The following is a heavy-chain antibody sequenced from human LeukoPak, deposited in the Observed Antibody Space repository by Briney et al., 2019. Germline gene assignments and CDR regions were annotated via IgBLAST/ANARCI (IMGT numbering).Heavy chain of an antibody. J-gene: IGHJ4*02. V-gene: IGHV1-46*01. CDR2: INPSGGST. CDR3: ARALYSSSSEAGGRY. CDR1: GYTFTSYY. Sequence: ASVKVSCKASGYTFTSYYMHWVRQAPGQGLEWMGIINPSGGSTSYAQKFQGRVTMTRDMSTSTVYMELSSLRSEDTAVYYCARALYSSSSEAGGRYWGQGTLVTVSS. D-gene: IGHD6-6*01.